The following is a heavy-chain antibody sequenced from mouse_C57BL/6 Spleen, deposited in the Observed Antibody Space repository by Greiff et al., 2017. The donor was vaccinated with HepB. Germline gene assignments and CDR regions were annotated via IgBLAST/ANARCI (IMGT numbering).Heavy chain of an antibody. D-gene: IGHD3-2*02. J-gene: IGHJ3*01. V-gene: IGHV1-82*01. CDR1: GYAFSSSW. CDR3: ARWCSGYDAWFAY. Sequence: QVQLQQSGPELVKPGASVKISCKASGYAFSSSWMNWVKQRPGKGLEWIGRIYPGDGDTNYNGKFKGKATLTADKSSSTAYMQLSSLTSEDSAVYFCARWCSGYDAWFAYWGQGTLVTVSA. CDR2: IYPGDGDT.